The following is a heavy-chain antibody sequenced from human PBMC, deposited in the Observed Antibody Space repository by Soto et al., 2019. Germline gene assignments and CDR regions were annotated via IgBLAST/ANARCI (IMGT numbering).Heavy chain of an antibody. D-gene: IGHD2-15*01. CDR2: IYSSVFT. V-gene: IGHV4-34*11. Sequence: PSETLSLTCAVYGGSFSGYYWSWIRQPPGKGLEWIGYIYSSVFTYYNPFLRSRVTISVDTSKNQFSLKLSSVTAADTAVYFCARAKVLSEYYFDYWGQGTLVTVSS. CDR1: GGSFSGYY. J-gene: IGHJ4*02. CDR3: ARAKVLSEYYFDY.